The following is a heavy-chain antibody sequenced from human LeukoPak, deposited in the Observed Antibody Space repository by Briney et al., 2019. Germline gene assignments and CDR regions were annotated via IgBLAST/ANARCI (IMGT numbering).Heavy chain of an antibody. CDR3: ARDILTGYYQD. CDR1: GFTFSSFG. D-gene: IGHD3-9*01. CDR2: IWYDGSNQ. V-gene: IGHV3-33*01. J-gene: IGHJ4*02. Sequence: GKSLRLSCAASGFTFSSFGVHWVRQAPGKGLEWVAIIWYDGSNQYYADSVKGRFTVSRDNSKNTLYLQMNSLRAEDTAVYYCARDILTGYYQDWGQGTLVIVSS.